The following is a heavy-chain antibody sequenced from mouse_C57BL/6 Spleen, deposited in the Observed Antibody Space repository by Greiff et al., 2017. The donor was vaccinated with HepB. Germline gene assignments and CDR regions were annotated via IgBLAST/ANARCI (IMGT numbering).Heavy chain of an antibody. CDR2: IDPSDSYT. CDR3: ARGAAQATGFAY. CDR1: GYTFTSYW. D-gene: IGHD3-2*02. J-gene: IGHJ3*01. V-gene: IGHV1-59*01. Sequence: QVQLQQPGAELVRPGTPVKLSCKASGYTFTSYWMHWVKQRPGQGLEWIGVIDPSDSYTNYNQKFKGKATLTVDTSSSTAYMQLSSLTSEDSAVYYCARGAAQATGFAYWGQGTLVTVSA.